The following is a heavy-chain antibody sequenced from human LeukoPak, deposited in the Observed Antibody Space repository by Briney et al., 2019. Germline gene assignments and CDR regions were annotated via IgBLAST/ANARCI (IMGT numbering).Heavy chain of an antibody. Sequence: SSETLSLTCTVSGGSISSYSWNWIRQPPGRGLEWIGNLYYSGSTSYNPSLKSRVTMSVDTSKNQLSLTLSSVTAADTAVYYCARHVYCTNGICSDYWGQGTLVTVSS. CDR1: GGSISSYS. CDR3: ARHVYCTNGICSDY. J-gene: IGHJ4*02. D-gene: IGHD2-8*01. V-gene: IGHV4-59*08. CDR2: LYYSGST.